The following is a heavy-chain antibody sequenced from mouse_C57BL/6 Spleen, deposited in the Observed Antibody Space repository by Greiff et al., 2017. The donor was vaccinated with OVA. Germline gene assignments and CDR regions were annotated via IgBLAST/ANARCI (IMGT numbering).Heavy chain of an antibody. Sequence: QVHVKQPGAELVMPGASVKLSCKASGYTFTSYWMHWVKQRPGQGLEWIGEIDPSDSYTNYNQKFKGKSTLTVDKSSSTAYMQLSSLTSEDSAVYYCARAGNYWYFDVWGTGTTVTVSS. CDR1: GYTFTSYW. CDR2: IDPSDSYT. J-gene: IGHJ1*03. CDR3: ARAGNYWYFDV. V-gene: IGHV1-69*01. D-gene: IGHD2-1*01.